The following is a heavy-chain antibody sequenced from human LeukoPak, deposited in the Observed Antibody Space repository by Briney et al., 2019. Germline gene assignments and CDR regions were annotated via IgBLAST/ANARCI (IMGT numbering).Heavy chain of an antibody. CDR3: ARGCITILEWLSGYFDY. J-gene: IGHJ4*02. Sequence: SVKVSCKASGGTFSSYAISWVRQAPGQGLEWMGGIIPIFGTANYAQKSQGRVTITADESTSTAYMELSSLRSEDTAVYFCARGCITILEWLSGYFDYWGQGTLVTVSS. CDR1: GGTFSSYA. V-gene: IGHV1-69*13. D-gene: IGHD3-3*01. CDR2: IIPIFGTA.